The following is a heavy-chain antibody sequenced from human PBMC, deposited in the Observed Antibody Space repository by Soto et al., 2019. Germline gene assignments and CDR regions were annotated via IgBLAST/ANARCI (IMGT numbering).Heavy chain of an antibody. CDR1: GGMFSTHG. D-gene: IGHD7-27*01. CDR3: ARELGGSFRTPETTGAFDM. Sequence: QVQLVQSGAEVKKPGSSVKVSCKASGGMFSTHGFTWVRQAPGQGLEWMGGIIPMFGAANYAQKFQGRVTITADESTSTAYMELSSLRSDDTAVYYCARELGGSFRTPETTGAFDMWGQGTMVTVSS. CDR2: IIPMFGAA. V-gene: IGHV1-69*12. J-gene: IGHJ3*02.